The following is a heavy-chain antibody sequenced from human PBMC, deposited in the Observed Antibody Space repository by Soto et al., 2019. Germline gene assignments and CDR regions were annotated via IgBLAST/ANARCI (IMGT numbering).Heavy chain of an antibody. CDR1: GGSISSYY. V-gene: IGHV4-59*01. CDR3: ARDYWAAYYYDSSGCFDI. D-gene: IGHD3-22*01. J-gene: IGHJ3*02. Sequence: SETLSLTCTVSGGSISSYYWSWIRQPPGKGLEWIGYIYYSGSTNYNPSLKSRVTISVDTSKNQFSLKLSSVTAADTAVYYCARDYWAAYYYDSSGCFDIWGQGTMVTVSS. CDR2: IYYSGST.